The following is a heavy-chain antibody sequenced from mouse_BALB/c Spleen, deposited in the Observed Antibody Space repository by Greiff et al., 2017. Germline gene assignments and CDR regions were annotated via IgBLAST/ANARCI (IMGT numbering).Heavy chain of an antibody. V-gene: IGHV3-2*02. CDR1: GYSITSDYA. Sequence: VQLKESGPGLVKPSQSLSLTCTVTGYSITSDYAWNWIRQFPGNKLEWMGYISYSGSTSYNPSLKSRISITRDTSKNQFFLQLNSVTTEDTATYYCAREAYDYYAMDYWGQGTSVTVSS. D-gene: IGHD6-5*01. J-gene: IGHJ4*01. CDR2: ISYSGST. CDR3: AREAYDYYAMDY.